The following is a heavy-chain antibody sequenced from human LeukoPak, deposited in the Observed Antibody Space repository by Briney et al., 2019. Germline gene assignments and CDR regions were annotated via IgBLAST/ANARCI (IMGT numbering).Heavy chain of an antibody. CDR1: GGSFSGYY. D-gene: IGHD3-22*01. CDR2: INHSGST. V-gene: IGHV4-34*01. J-gene: IGHJ4*02. CDR3: ARGPPYYYDSRRYFDY. Sequence: PSETLSLTCAVYGGSFSGYYWSWIRQPPGKGVEWIGEINHSGSTNYNPSLKSRVTISVDTSKNQFSLKLSSVTAADTAVYYCARGPPYYYDSRRYFDYWGQGTLVTVSS.